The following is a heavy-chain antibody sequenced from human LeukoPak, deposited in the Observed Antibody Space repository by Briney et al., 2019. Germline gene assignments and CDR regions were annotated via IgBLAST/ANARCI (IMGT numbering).Heavy chain of an antibody. CDR2: LYPGDPQS. J-gene: IGHJ4*02. CDR3: ARLPSISSGYYWYFDY. V-gene: IGHV5-51*01. CDR1: GYSFTNYW. D-gene: IGHD3-22*01. Sequence: GESLQISYKGSGYSFTNYWIVWVRQMPGKGLEWMGILYPGDPQSTYSPSLQGQVTISADKSISTAYLQWSSLKASDTAMYYCARLPSISSGYYWYFDYWGQGTLVTVSS.